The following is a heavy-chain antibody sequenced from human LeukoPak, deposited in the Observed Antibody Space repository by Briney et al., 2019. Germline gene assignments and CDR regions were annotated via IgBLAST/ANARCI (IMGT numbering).Heavy chain of an antibody. CDR2: INHSGST. D-gene: IGHD5-18*01. J-gene: IGHJ4*02. CDR1: GGSFSGYY. CDR3: ASFRGYSYGYHY. Sequence: SETLSLTCAVYGGSFSGYYWSWIRQPPGKGLEWIGEINHSGSTNYNPSLKSRVTISVDTSKSQFSLKLSSVTAADTAVYYCASFRGYSYGYHYWGQGTLVTVSS. V-gene: IGHV4-34*01.